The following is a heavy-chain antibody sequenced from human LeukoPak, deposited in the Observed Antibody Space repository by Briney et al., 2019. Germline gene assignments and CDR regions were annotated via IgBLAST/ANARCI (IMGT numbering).Heavy chain of an antibody. J-gene: IGHJ4*02. CDR1: GGSISSYY. CDR3: ARGHDYGGIGQYYFDY. D-gene: IGHD4-23*01. V-gene: IGHV4-59*01. CDR2: IYYSGST. Sequence: PSETLSLTCTVSGGSISSYYWSWSRQPPGMGLEWIGYIYYSGSTNYNPSLKSRVTISVDTSKNQFSLKLSSVTAADTAVYYCARGHDYGGIGQYYFDYWGQGTLVTVSS.